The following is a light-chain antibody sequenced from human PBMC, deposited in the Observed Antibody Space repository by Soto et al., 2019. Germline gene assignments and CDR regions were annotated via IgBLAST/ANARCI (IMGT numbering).Light chain of an antibody. CDR3: QQYGSLPRT. Sequence: EIVLTQSPGTLSLSPGERATLSCRASQSVSSSYLAWYQQKPGQAPRLLIYGASIRATGIPDRFSGSGSGTDFTLTISRLEPEDFAVYYCQQYGSLPRTFGQGTRLEIK. CDR2: GAS. J-gene: IGKJ5*01. CDR1: QSVSSSY. V-gene: IGKV3-20*01.